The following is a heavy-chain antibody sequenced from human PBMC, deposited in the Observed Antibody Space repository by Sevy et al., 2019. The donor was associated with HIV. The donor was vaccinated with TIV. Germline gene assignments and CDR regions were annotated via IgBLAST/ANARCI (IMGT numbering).Heavy chain of an antibody. D-gene: IGHD6-13*01. J-gene: IGHJ6*02. CDR2: IIPIFGTA. V-gene: IGHV1-69*13. CDR1: GGTFSSYA. Sequence: ASVKVSCKASGGTFSSYAISWVRQAPGQGLEWMGGIIPIFGTANYAQKFQGRVTITADESTSTAYMELSSLRSEDMAVYYCARETIWAAAADYYYGMDVWGQGTTVTVSS. CDR3: ARETIWAAAADYYYGMDV.